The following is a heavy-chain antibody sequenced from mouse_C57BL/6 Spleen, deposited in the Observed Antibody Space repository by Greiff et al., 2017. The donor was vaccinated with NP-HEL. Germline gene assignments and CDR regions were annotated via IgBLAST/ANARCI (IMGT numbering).Heavy chain of an antibody. CDR3: ARRGTNYFDY. V-gene: IGHV1-82*01. CDR1: GYAFSSSW. Sequence: QVQLKESGPEPVKPGASVKISCKASGYAFSSSWMNWVKQRPGKGLEWIGRIYPGDGDTNYNGKFKGKATLTADKSSSTAYMQLSSLTSEDSAVYFCARRGTNYFDYWGQGTTLTVSS. J-gene: IGHJ2*01. CDR2: IYPGDGDT. D-gene: IGHD3-3*01.